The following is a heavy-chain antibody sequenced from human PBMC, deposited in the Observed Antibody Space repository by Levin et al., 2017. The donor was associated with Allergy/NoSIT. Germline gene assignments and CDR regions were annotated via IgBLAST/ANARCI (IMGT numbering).Heavy chain of an antibody. Sequence: GGSLRLSCAASGFTFNNFWMIWVRQAPGQGLEWVANIKHDGSEKNYVGSVKGRFTISRDSAENSLFMQMNSLRAEDTGVYYCTRGVPYFGSGSHSDYWGQGTLVSVSS. J-gene: IGHJ4*02. CDR1: GFTFNNFW. D-gene: IGHD3-10*01. CDR3: TRGVPYFGSGSHSDY. V-gene: IGHV3-7*01. CDR2: IKHDGSEK.